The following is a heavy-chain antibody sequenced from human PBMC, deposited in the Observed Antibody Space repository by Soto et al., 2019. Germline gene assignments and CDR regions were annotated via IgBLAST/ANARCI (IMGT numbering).Heavy chain of an antibody. CDR2: IYSGGST. CDR3: AREAVVVVVAALHYYFDY. J-gene: IGHJ4*02. V-gene: IGHV3-66*01. Sequence: EVQLGESGGGLVQPGGSLRLSCAASGFTGSSNYMSWFRQAPGKGLERVPVIYSGGSTYYAAAVKGRFTISRDNSKNPLYLQMNSLRAEDTAVYYCAREAVVVVVAALHYYFDYWGQGTLVTVSS. D-gene: IGHD2-15*01. CDR1: GFTGSSNY.